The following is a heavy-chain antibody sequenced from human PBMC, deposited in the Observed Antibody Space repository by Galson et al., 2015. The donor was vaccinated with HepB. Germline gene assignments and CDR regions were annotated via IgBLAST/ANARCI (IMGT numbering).Heavy chain of an antibody. J-gene: IGHJ6*02. Sequence: SLRLSCAASGFTFSTYSTNWVRQAPGKGLEWVSSISCSSSDIYYADSVKGRFTISRDNAKNSRYLQMNSLRAEDTAVYYCARRWEVAAIEYYYYGMDVWGQGTTVTVSS. V-gene: IGHV3-21*01. D-gene: IGHD2-15*01. CDR2: ISCSSSDI. CDR3: ARRWEVAAIEYYYYGMDV. CDR1: GFTFSTYS.